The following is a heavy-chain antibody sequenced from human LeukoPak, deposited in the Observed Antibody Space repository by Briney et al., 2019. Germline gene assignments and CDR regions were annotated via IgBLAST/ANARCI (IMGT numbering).Heavy chain of an antibody. CDR1: GGSISSSSYY. V-gene: IGHV4-39*01. Sequence: SETLSLTCTVSGGSISSSSYYWDWIRQPPGKGLEWIGSIYYSGSTYYNPSLKSRVTMYVDTSKNQFSLKLSSVTAADSAVYYWGRGSLYYYGSGRSSVARFDPWGQGTLVTVSS. CDR2: IYYSGST. CDR3: GRGSLYYYGSGRSSVARFDP. D-gene: IGHD3-10*01. J-gene: IGHJ5*02.